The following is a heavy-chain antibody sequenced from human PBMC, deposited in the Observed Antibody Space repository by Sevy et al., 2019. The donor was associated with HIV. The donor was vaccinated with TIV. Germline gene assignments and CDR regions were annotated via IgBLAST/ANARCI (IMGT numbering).Heavy chain of an antibody. CDR3: ARDYEYSSSTGVYYYYYGMDV. D-gene: IGHD6-6*01. CDR2: ISAYNGNT. CDR1: GYTFTSYG. Sequence: ASVKVSCKASGYTFTSYGISWVRQAPGQGLEWMGWISAYNGNTNYAQKLQGRVTMTTDTSTSTAYMELRSLRSDDTAVYYCARDYEYSSSTGVYYYYYGMDVWGQGTTVTVSS. J-gene: IGHJ6*02. V-gene: IGHV1-18*01.